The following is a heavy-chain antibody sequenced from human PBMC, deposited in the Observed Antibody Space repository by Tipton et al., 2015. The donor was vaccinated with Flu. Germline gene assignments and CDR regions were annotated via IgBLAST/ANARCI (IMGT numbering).Heavy chain of an antibody. D-gene: IGHD3-10*01. CDR1: GGSISSYY. CDR3: ARVALRSDYYGSGTIPRYFAFDI. Sequence: TLSLTCTVSGGSISSYYWSWIRQPPGKGLEWTGYIYYSGSTNYNPSLKSRVTISVDTSKNQFSLKLSSVTAADTAVYYCARVALRSDYYGSGTIPRYFAFDIWGQGTMVTVSS. CDR2: IYYSGST. V-gene: IGHV4-59*01. J-gene: IGHJ3*02.